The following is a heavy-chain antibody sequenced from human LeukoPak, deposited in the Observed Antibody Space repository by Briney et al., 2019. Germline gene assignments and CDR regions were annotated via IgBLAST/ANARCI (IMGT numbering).Heavy chain of an antibody. J-gene: IGHJ4*02. CDR3: ATYTVTPRLHFDY. CDR1: GGSISGYY. Sequence: SETLSLTCTVSGGSISGYYWGWIRQPPGKGLEWIGTLHYTGSSYYTPSLKSRVTISVDTSKNQFSLRLSSVIAADTAVYYCATYTVTPRLHFDYWGQGTLVTVSS. D-gene: IGHD4-11*01. V-gene: IGHV4-39*07. CDR2: LHYTGSS.